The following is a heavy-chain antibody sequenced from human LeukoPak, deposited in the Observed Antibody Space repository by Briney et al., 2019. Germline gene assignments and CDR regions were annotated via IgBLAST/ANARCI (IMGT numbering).Heavy chain of an antibody. CDR1: GYTLTELS. CDR2: FDPEDGET. Sequence: GASVKVSCKVSGYTLTELSMHWVRQAPGKGLEWMGGFDPEDGETIYAQKFQGRVTMTEDTSTDTAYMELSSLRSEDTAVYYYATDETDGRLWFGASPSYGMDVWGQGTTVTVSS. V-gene: IGHV1-24*01. CDR3: ATDETDGRLWFGASPSYGMDV. J-gene: IGHJ6*02. D-gene: IGHD3-10*01.